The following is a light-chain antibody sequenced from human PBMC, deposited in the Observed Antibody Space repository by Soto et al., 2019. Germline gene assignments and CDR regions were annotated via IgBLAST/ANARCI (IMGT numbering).Light chain of an antibody. CDR2: GAS. J-gene: IGKJ5*01. CDR3: QQYNNWPRT. Sequence: EIVLTQSPGTLSLSPGERVTLSCRASQSVSSSYLAWYQQKPGQAPRLLIYGASTRATGIPARFSGSGSGTECTLTISSLQSEDFAVYYCQQYNNWPRTFGQGTRLEIK. CDR1: QSVSSSY. V-gene: IGKV3-15*01.